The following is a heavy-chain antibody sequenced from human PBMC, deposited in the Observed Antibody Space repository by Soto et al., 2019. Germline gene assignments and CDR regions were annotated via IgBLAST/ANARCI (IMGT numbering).Heavy chain of an antibody. CDR3: ARDEMVVATGSRTWHYYYGMDV. D-gene: IGHD2-15*01. J-gene: IGHJ6*02. Sequence: VKVSCKASGYTFTNSWFSWVRQAPGQRLEWMGGIIPIFSTANYAQKFQGRVTITADESTTTAYMELISLRSEDTAVYYCARDEMVVATGSRTWHYYYGMDVWGQGTTVTVSS. CDR2: IIPIFSTA. V-gene: IGHV1-69*13. CDR1: GYTFTNSW.